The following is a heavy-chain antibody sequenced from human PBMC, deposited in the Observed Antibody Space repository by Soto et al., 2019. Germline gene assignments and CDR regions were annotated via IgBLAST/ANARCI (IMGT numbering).Heavy chain of an antibody. CDR2: ISGSGANT. D-gene: IGHD3-10*01. Sequence: GGSLRLSCAASGFTFSNYAMNWVRQAPGKGLEWVSTISGSGANTYYADSVKGRFTLSRDNSKNTLYLQMNSLRAEDAAVYYCAKGRYTAQTSRVFDYWGQGNLVTVSS. CDR3: AKGRYTAQTSRVFDY. J-gene: IGHJ4*02. V-gene: IGHV3-23*01. CDR1: GFTFSNYA.